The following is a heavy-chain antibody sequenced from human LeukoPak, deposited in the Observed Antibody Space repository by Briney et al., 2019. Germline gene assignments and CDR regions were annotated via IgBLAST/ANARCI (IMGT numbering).Heavy chain of an antibody. CDR3: ARSAAGTYY. Sequence: GGSLRLSCVASGFTFSSYSMNWVRQAPGKGLEWVSSISSSSSYKYYTYSVKGRFTISRDNDKNSPYLQMNSLRAEDTAVYYCARSAAGTYYWGQGTLVTVSS. J-gene: IGHJ4*02. CDR2: ISSSSSYK. V-gene: IGHV3-21*01. CDR1: GFTFSSYS. D-gene: IGHD1-1*01.